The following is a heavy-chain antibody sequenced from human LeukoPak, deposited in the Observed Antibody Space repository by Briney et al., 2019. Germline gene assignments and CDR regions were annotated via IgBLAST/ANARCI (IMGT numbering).Heavy chain of an antibody. CDR1: GFTFSSYS. CDR3: AREHYDSSGHDY. CDR2: IRSSSSYI. Sequence: GGSLRLSCAASGFTFSSYSMNWVRQAPGKGLEWVSSIRSSSSYIYYADSVKGRFTIYRDNAKNSLYLQMNSLRAEDTAVYYCAREHYDSSGHDYWGQGTLVTVSS. V-gene: IGHV3-21*01. J-gene: IGHJ4*02. D-gene: IGHD3-22*01.